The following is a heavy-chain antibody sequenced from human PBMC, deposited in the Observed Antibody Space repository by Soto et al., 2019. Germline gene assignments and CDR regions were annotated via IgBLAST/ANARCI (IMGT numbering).Heavy chain of an antibody. CDR1: GGTFRTAA. J-gene: IGHJ6*02. V-gene: IGHV1-69*12. CDR2: IMPVFRTP. Sequence: QVQLEQSGAEVKKPGCSVKVSCKASGGTFRTAAISWVRQAPGQGLEWMGGIMPVFRTPDYAQKFQGRVTTTADESTNTAYIELSGLRSDDTAVYYCARDNDRPQLGGNYYYILDVWGQGTTITVSS. CDR3: ARDNDRPQLGGNYYYILDV. D-gene: IGHD2-8*01.